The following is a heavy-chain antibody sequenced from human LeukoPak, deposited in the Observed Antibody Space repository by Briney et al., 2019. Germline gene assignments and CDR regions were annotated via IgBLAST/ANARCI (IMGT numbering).Heavy chain of an antibody. Sequence: ASVKVSCKASGGTFSGYAISWVRQAPGQGLKWMGGIIPIFGTANYAQKFQGRVTITTDESTSTAYMELSSLRSEDTAVYYCARNPDIVVVPAAPWGNWFDPWGQGTLVTVSS. V-gene: IGHV1-69*05. CDR3: ARNPDIVVVPAAPWGNWFDP. CDR2: IIPIFGTA. CDR1: GGTFSGYA. J-gene: IGHJ5*02. D-gene: IGHD2-2*01.